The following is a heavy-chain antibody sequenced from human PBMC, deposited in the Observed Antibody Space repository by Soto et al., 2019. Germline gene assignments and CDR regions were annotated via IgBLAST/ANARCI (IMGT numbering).Heavy chain of an antibody. CDR3: AKVHISPMKHLGELSLAFDI. D-gene: IGHD3-16*02. V-gene: IGHV3-23*01. Sequence: GGSLRLSCAASGFTFSSYAMSWVRQAPGKGLEWVSAISGSGGSTYYADSVKGRFTISRDNSKNTLYLQMNSLRAEDTAVYYCAKVHISPMKHLGELSLAFDIWGQGTMVTVSS. J-gene: IGHJ3*02. CDR2: ISGSGGST. CDR1: GFTFSSYA.